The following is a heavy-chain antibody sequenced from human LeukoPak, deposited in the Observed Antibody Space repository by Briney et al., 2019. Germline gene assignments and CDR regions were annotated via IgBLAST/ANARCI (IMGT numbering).Heavy chain of an antibody. Sequence: SETLSLTCAVYGGSFSGYYWSWIRQPPGKGLEWIGEINHSGSTNYNPSLKSRVTISVGTSKNQFSLKLSSVTAADTAVYYCARHRAAAGTGTFIDYWGQGTLVTVSS. CDR2: INHSGST. J-gene: IGHJ4*02. CDR3: ARHRAAAGTGTFIDY. D-gene: IGHD6-13*01. V-gene: IGHV4-34*01. CDR1: GGSFSGYY.